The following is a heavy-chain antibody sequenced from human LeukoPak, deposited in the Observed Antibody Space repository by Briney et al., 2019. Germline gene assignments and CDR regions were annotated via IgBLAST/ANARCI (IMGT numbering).Heavy chain of an antibody. CDR1: GGSISSYY. Sequence: SETLSLTCTVSGGSISSYYWSWIRQPPGKGLEWIGYIYYSGSTNYNPSLKSRVTISVDTSKNQFSLKLSSVTAADTAVYYCARSHFDWLSFDYWGQGTLVTVSS. CDR3: ARSHFDWLSFDY. D-gene: IGHD3-9*01. J-gene: IGHJ4*02. V-gene: IGHV4-59*01. CDR2: IYYSGST.